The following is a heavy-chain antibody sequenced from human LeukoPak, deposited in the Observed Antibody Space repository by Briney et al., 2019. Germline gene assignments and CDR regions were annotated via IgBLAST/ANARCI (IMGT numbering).Heavy chain of an antibody. CDR3: VKGSIVVVVAAPRGDAFDI. CDR2: ISSNGGST. Sequence: GGSLRLSCSASGFTFSSYAMHWVRQAPGKGLEYVSAISSNGGSTYYADSVKGRFTISRDNSKNTLCLQMSSLRAEDTAVYYCVKGSIVVVVAAPRGDAFDIWGQGTMVTVSS. CDR1: GFTFSSYA. J-gene: IGHJ3*02. D-gene: IGHD2-15*01. V-gene: IGHV3-64D*06.